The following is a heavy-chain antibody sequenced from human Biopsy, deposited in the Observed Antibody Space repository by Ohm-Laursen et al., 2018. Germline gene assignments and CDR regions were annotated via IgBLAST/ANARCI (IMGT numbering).Heavy chain of an antibody. V-gene: IGHV4-39*01. D-gene: IGHD3-22*01. CDR3: ARDYDTSGYYYVS. CDR1: GGSISNNNYY. J-gene: IGHJ5*02. Sequence: SETLSLTCTVSGGSISNNNYYWGWIRKPPGKGLERIGSIFYRGSTHYTPSLKSRVNISEDKSKNQFSLKLTFVTAADTAVYYCARDYDTSGYYYVSWGQGTLVTVSS. CDR2: IFYRGST.